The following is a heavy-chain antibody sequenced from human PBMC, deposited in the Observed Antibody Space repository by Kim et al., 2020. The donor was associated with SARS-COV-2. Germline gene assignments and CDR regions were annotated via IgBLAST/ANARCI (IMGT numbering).Heavy chain of an antibody. V-gene: IGHV1-2*06. CDR1: GYTFSDYY. J-gene: IGHJ6*02. CDR2: INPISGAT. D-gene: IGHD6-25*01. Sequence: ASVKVSCKASGYTFSDYYLHWVRQAPGQGLEWMGRINPISGATNYAQTFQGRVTMTRDTSISTAYMEVNRLRSDDTAMFFCARINAAAWDYGLDVWGQGT. CDR3: ARINAAAWDYGLDV.